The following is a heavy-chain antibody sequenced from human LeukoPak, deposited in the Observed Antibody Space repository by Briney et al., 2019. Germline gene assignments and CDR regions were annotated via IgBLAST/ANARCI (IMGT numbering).Heavy chain of an antibody. CDR3: ARQADYNLLTGYYKGHLDY. Sequence: GESLKISCKGSGYSFTSYWIAWVRQMPGKGLVWMGIIYPGDSDPRYSPSFPGQVTFSADKSISTAYLQWSSLQASDTAMYYCARQADYNLLTGYYKGHLDYWGQGTLVTVSS. CDR2: IYPGDSDP. D-gene: IGHD3-9*01. V-gene: IGHV5-51*01. CDR1: GYSFTSYW. J-gene: IGHJ4*02.